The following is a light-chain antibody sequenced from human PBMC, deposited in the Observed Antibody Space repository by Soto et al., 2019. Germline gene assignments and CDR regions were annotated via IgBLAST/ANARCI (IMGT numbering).Light chain of an antibody. CDR3: RQYNSYSYT. J-gene: IGKJ2*01. Sequence: DIQMTQSPSTLSASVGDRVTITCRASQSISSWLAWYQHKPGKAPKLLIYDASSLESGVPSRFSGSGSGTEFTLTISSLQPDDFATYYCRQYNSYSYTFGQGTKVEI. CDR2: DAS. V-gene: IGKV1-5*01. CDR1: QSISSW.